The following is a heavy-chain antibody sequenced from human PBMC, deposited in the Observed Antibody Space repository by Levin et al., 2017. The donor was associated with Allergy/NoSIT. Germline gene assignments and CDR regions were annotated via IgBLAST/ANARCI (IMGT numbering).Heavy chain of an antibody. J-gene: IGHJ3*01. CDR3: AKKQGGTSGFSFDV. Sequence: GGSLRLSCAASGFTFSDYAMTWVRQPPGKGLEWVSVITGGGGDKYYGDSVMGRFSVSRDNSKDTLYLELNSLRAEDTAVYYCAKKQGGTSGFSFDVWGQGTMVTVSS. V-gene: IGHV3-23*01. CDR2: ITGGGGDK. D-gene: IGHD1-1*01. CDR1: GFTFSDYA.